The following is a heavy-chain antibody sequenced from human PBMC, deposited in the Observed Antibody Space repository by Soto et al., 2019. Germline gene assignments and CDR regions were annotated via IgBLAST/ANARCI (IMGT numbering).Heavy chain of an antibody. V-gene: IGHV4-31*03. CDR1: GGSISSGGYY. CDR2: IYYRGST. CDR3: ARGAVWFGELSSHFDY. D-gene: IGHD3-10*01. J-gene: IGHJ4*02. Sequence: QVQLQESGPGLVKPSQTLSLTCTVSGGSISSGGYYWSWIRQHPGKGLEWIGYIYYRGSTYYNPSLKSRVTISVDTSKNQFSLKLSSVTAADTAVYYCARGAVWFGELSSHFDYWGQGTLVTVSS.